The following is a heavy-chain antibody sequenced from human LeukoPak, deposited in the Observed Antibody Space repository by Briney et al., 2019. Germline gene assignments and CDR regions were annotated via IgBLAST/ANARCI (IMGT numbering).Heavy chain of an antibody. D-gene: IGHD1-1*01. CDR3: ARDRGTWNDDGFDY. CDR2: VDHTGST. Sequence: SETLSLTCSVSDDSITMYYWTWIRQPPGKGLEWIGYVDHTGSTNFNPSLNGRVSISRDTTNSLFSLKLSSVTAADTAVYYCARDRGTWNDDGFDYWGQGTLVTVSS. J-gene: IGHJ4*02. CDR1: DDSITMYY. V-gene: IGHV4-59*12.